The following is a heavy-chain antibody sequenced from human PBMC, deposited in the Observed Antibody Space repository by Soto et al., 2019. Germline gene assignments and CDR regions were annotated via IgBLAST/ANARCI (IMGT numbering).Heavy chain of an antibody. CDR1: GGSISSYY. D-gene: IGHD3-16*01. J-gene: IGHJ5*02. CDR3: ARDLRGWFDP. V-gene: IGHV4-59*01. CDR2: IYYSGST. Sequence: TVSGGSISSYYWSWIRQPPGKGLEWIGYIYYSGSTNYNPSLKSRVTISVDTSKNQFSLKLSSVTAADTAVYYCARDLRGWFDPWGQGTLVTVSS.